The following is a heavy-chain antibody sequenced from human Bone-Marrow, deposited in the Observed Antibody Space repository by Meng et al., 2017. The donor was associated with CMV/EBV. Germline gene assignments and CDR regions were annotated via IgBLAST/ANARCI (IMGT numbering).Heavy chain of an antibody. CDR2: INHSGST. CDR1: FSGYY. Sequence: FSGYYWSWIRQPPGKGLEWIGEINHSGSTNYNPSLKSRVTISVDTSKNQFSLKLSSVTAADTAVYYCARGPITIFGVVKGSVALDPWGQGTLVTVSS. CDR3: ARGPITIFGVVKGSVALDP. D-gene: IGHD3-3*01. V-gene: IGHV4-34*01. J-gene: IGHJ5*02.